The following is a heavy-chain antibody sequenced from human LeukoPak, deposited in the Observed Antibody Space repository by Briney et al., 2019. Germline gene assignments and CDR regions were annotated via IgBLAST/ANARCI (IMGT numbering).Heavy chain of an antibody. CDR1: GGSISSDY. Sequence: SETLSLTCIVSGGSISSDYWSWIRQPPGKGLEWIAYIYSSGSTNYNNYNPSLKSRATISVDTPRNQFSLKLSSVTAADTAVYYCARQTSGGWSGPTRLFDPWGQGILVTVSS. D-gene: IGHD3-3*01. CDR3: ARQTSGGWSGPTRLFDP. V-gene: IGHV4-4*09. CDR2: IYSSGSTNYN. J-gene: IGHJ5*02.